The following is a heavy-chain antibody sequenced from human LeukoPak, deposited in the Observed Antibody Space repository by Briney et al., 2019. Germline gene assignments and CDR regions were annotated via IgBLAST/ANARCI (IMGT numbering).Heavy chain of an antibody. CDR3: ARVWGDYSNTDY. V-gene: IGHV3-48*01. J-gene: IGHJ4*02. CDR2: ISGGGDAI. CDR1: GFTFSRYP. D-gene: IGHD4-11*01. Sequence: PGGSLRLSCAASGFTFSRYPMIWVRQAPGKGLECISYISGGGDAIHYADSVKGRFTFSRDNAKNSLYLQMNSLRAEDTAAYYCARVWGDYSNTDYWGQGTLVTVSS.